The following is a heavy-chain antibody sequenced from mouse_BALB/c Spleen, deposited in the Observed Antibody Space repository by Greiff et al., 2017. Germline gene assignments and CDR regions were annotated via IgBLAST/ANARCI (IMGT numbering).Heavy chain of an antibody. V-gene: IGHV1-80*01. CDR1: GYAFSSYW. J-gene: IGHJ4*01. D-gene: IGHD3-1*01. CDR3: ARQLGLHYAMDY. Sequence: VQLQQSGAELVRPGSSVKISCKASGYAFSSYWMNWVKQRPGQGLEWIGQIYPGDGDTNYNGKFKGKATLTADKSSSTAYMQLSSLTSEDSAVYFCARQLGLHYAMDYWGQGTSVTVSS. CDR2: IYPGDGDT.